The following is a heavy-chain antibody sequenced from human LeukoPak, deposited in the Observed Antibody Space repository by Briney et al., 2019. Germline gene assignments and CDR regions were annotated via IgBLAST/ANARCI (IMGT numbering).Heavy chain of an antibody. J-gene: IGHJ4*02. CDR2: ISWNSGSI. CDR3: AKDIVHDRKRGYFDY. Sequence: TGGSLRLSCAASGFTFDDYAMHWVRQAPGKGLEWVSGISWNSGSIGYADSVKGRFTISRDNAKNSLYLQMNNLRPEDTAFYYCAKDIVHDRKRGYFDYWGQGTLVTVSS. V-gene: IGHV3-9*01. D-gene: IGHD3-22*01. CDR1: GFTFDDYA.